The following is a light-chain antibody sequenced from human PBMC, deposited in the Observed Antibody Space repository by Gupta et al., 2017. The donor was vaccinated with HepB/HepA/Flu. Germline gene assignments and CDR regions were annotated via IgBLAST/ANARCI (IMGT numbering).Light chain of an antibody. CDR3: KHRINWPLT. CDR1: QSVSSY. CDR2: DAS. Sequence: EIVLTQSPATLSFSRGERATLSCRASQSVSSYLAWYQQKPGQAPRLLIYDASTRAAGVPARCSGSGSGTDCTLTISSLEPEDCAVYYCKHRINWPLTCGGGTKVEIK. J-gene: IGKJ4*01. V-gene: IGKV3-11*01.